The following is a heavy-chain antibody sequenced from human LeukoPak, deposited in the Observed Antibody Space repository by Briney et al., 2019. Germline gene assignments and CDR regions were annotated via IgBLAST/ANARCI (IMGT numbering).Heavy chain of an antibody. J-gene: IGHJ5*02. Sequence: PSETLSLTCAVYGGSFSGYYWSWIRQPPGKGLEWIGEINHSGSTNYNPSLKSRVTISVDTSKNQFSLKLSSVTAADTAVYYCARRITMIVVVNGGKDWFDPWGQGTLVTVSS. CDR1: GGSFSGYY. D-gene: IGHD3-22*01. CDR2: INHSGST. V-gene: IGHV4-34*01. CDR3: ARRITMIVVVNGGKDWFDP.